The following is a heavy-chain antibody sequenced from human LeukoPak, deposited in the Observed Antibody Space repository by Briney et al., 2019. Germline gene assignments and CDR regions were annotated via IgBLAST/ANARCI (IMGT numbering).Heavy chain of an antibody. CDR2: ISWNSGSI. D-gene: IGHD3-3*01. CDR3: AKDGSGYYSFDY. V-gene: IGHV3-9*01. CDR1: GFTFDDYD. Sequence: GRSLRLSCAASGFTFDDYDMHWVRQAPGKGLEWVSGISWNSGSIGYADSVKGRFTISRDNAKNSLYLQMNSLRAEDTALYYCAKDGSGYYSFDYWGQGTLVTVSS. J-gene: IGHJ4*02.